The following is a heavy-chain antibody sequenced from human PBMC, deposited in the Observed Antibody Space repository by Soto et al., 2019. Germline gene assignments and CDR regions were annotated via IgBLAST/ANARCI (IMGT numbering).Heavy chain of an antibody. D-gene: IGHD2-15*01. CDR1: EYTFTSYY. CDR2: ISAYNGNT. CDR3: ARAVVVAAITGVADY. Sequence: ASVKVSCKASEYTFTSYYMHWLRQAPGQGLEWMGWISAYNGNTNYAQKLQGRVTMTTDTSTSTAYMELRSLRSDDTAVYYCARAVVVAAITGVADYWGQGTLVTVSS. J-gene: IGHJ4*02. V-gene: IGHV1-18*01.